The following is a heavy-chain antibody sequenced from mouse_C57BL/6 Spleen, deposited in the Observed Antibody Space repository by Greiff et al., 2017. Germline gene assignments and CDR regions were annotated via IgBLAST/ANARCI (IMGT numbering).Heavy chain of an antibody. Sequence: QVQLQQPGAELVKPGASVKLSCKASGYTFTSYWMHWVKQRPGRGLEWIGRIDPNSGGTKYNEKFKSKATLTVDKPSSTAYMQLRGLTSVDSAVYYCARDGDGHYAMDDWGQGTSVTVSS. J-gene: IGHJ4*01. CDR3: ARDGDGHYAMDD. D-gene: IGHD1-1*01. V-gene: IGHV1-72*01. CDR2: IDPNSGGT. CDR1: GYTFTSYW.